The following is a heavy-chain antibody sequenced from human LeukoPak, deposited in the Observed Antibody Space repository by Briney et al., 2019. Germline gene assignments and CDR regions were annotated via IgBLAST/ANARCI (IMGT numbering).Heavy chain of an antibody. V-gene: IGHV3-49*04. CDR2: IRSKAYCAIT. Sequence: PGGSLRLSCTASGFTFGGYAMTWVRQAPGTGLERVGFIRSKAYCAITEYAASVKGRFTLSRDDSKSIAYLQMNSPKTEDTAVYYCTRAIEVAFDIWGQGTMVTVSS. CDR3: TRAIEVAFDI. J-gene: IGHJ3*02. CDR1: GFTFGGYA.